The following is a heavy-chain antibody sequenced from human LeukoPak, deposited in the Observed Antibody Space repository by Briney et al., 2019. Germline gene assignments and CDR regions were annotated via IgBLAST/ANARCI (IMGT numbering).Heavy chain of an antibody. Sequence: ASVKVSCKASGYTFTSYGISWVRQAPGQGLEWMGWISAYNGNTNYAQKLQGRVTMTRDMSTSTVYMELSSLRSDDTAVYYCARVSRRWNYPPAYFDYWGQGTLVTVSS. CDR2: ISAYNGNT. CDR1: GYTFTSYG. V-gene: IGHV1-18*01. J-gene: IGHJ4*02. CDR3: ARVSRRWNYPPAYFDY. D-gene: IGHD1-7*01.